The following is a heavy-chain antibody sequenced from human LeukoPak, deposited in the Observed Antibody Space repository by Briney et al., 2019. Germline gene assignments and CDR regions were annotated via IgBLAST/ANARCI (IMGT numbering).Heavy chain of an antibody. Sequence: GESLKISCNGSGYSFTCYWIGWVRQTPGKGLEWMGVIYLGDSRTRYNTSFEGQVTIPADKSINTAYLQWSSLQTSDTAMYYFRFREFYSPWPGPWGQGTLVTVSS. CDR1: GYSFTCYW. V-gene: IGHV5-51*01. D-gene: IGHD5-18*01. J-gene: IGHJ5*02. CDR2: IYLGDSRT. CDR3: RFREFYSPWPGP.